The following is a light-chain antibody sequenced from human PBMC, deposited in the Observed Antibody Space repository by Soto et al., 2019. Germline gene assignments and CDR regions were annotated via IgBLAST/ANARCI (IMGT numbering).Light chain of an antibody. J-gene: IGLJ3*02. CDR3: QVWDSTTDHRV. CDR1: NIGSKS. Sequence: SYELTQPPSVSVAPGQTARINCGGNNIGSKSVHWYQQKPGQAPVLVVYDDSDRPSGIPARFSGSNSGNTATLTISGVEAGDEADYYCQVWDSTTDHRVFGGGTKLTVL. V-gene: IGLV3-21*02. CDR2: DDS.